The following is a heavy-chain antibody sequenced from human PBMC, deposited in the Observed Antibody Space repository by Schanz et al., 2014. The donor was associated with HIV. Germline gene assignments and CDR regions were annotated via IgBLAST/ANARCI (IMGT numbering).Heavy chain of an antibody. D-gene: IGHD2-21*02. CDR2: INPSGAGT. CDR3: ARDFNIGDQYYFDH. Sequence: QVQLVQSGAEVRKPGASVKGSCKASGYTFSSYYIHWVRQAPGQGLGGTEMINPSGAGTTYARKLQGRVTMTRDTSTSTVYMHLSSLRSDDTAVYFCARDFNIGDQYYFDHWGQGTLVIVSS. CDR1: GYTFSSYY. J-gene: IGHJ4*02. V-gene: IGHV1-46*04.